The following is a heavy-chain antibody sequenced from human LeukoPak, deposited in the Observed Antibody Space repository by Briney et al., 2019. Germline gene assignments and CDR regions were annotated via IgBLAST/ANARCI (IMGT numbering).Heavy chain of an antibody. J-gene: IGHJ4*02. Sequence: PSETLSLTCTVSGGSISSSSYYWGWIRQPPGKGLEWIGSIYYSGSTYYNPSLKGRVTISVDTSKNQFSLKLSSVTAADTAVYYCARHAGWYNWNAEIDYWGQGTLVTVSS. CDR3: ARHAGWYNWNAEIDY. CDR1: GGSISSSSYY. V-gene: IGHV4-39*01. CDR2: IYYSGST. D-gene: IGHD1-20*01.